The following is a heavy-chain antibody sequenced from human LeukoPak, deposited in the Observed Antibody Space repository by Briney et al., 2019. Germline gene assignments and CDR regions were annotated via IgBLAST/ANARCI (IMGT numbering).Heavy chain of an antibody. CDR2: SSGSGGST. CDR1: GCTFSSYA. CDR3: AKGGSYCGGDCYSDY. Sequence: PGWSLRLSCAASGCTFSSYAMSWVRQAPVKGLDWVSASSGSGGSTYYADSVKGRFSISRDNSKNTLYLQMNSLRAEDTAVYYCAKGGSYCGGDCYSDYWGQGTLVTVSS. J-gene: IGHJ4*02. V-gene: IGHV3-23*01. D-gene: IGHD2-21*01.